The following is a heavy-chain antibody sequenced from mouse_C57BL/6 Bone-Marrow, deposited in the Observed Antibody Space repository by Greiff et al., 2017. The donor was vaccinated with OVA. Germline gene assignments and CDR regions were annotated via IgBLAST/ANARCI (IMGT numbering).Heavy chain of an antibody. CDR2: ISRGSSTI. CDR3: ARRLGGYFDY. D-gene: IGHD3-1*01. V-gene: IGHV5-17*03. CDR1: GFTFSDYG. Sequence: EVKLEESGGGLVKPGGSLKLSCAASGFTFSDYGMHWVRQAPEKGLEWVAYISRGSSTIYYADTVKGRFTISRDNARTTLFLQMSSLRSEDSAMYYCARRLGGYFDYWGQGTTLTVSA. J-gene: IGHJ2*01.